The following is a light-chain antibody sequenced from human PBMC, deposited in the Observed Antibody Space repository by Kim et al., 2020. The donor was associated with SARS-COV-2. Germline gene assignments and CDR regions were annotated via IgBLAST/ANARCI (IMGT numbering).Light chain of an antibody. V-gene: IGKV4-1*01. Sequence: ATISCKSSQSLLSSSTNKNYLAWFQQKPGQPPKLLIYWASTRESGVPARVSGSGSGTDFTLTINNLQAEDVAVYYCQQYYGHPLTFGGGTKVDIK. CDR3: QQYYGHPLT. J-gene: IGKJ4*01. CDR1: QSLLSSSTNKNY. CDR2: WAS.